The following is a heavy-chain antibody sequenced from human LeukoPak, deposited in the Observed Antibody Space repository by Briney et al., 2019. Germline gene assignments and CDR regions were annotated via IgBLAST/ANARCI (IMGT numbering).Heavy chain of an antibody. D-gene: IGHD3-10*01. CDR1: GFTVSSNY. V-gene: IGHV3-53*01. Sequence: GGSLRLSCAASGFTVSSNYMSWVRQAPGKGLEWVSVIYSGGSTYYAASVKGRFTISRDNSKNTLYLQMNSLRAEDTAVYYCARDSPGTGVYGMDVWGQGTTVTVSS. CDR3: ARDSPGTGVYGMDV. J-gene: IGHJ6*02. CDR2: IYSGGST.